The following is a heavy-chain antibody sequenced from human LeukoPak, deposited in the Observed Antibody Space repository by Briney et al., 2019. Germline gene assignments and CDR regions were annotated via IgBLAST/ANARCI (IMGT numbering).Heavy chain of an antibody. CDR2: INHSGST. V-gene: IGHV4-34*01. CDR3: ARGHDKGSGYYFSYYYYYLDV. Sequence: PSETLSLTCAVYGGSFSGYYWSWIRQPPGKGLEWIGEINHSGSTNYNPSLKSRVTISVDTSKNQFSLKLSSVTAADTAVYYCARGHDKGSGYYFSYYYYYLDVWGKGTTVTVSS. CDR1: GGSFSGYY. D-gene: IGHD3-3*01. J-gene: IGHJ6*03.